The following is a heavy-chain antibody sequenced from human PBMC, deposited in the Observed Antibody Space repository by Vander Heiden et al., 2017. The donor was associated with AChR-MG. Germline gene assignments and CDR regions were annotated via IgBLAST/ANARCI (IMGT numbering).Heavy chain of an antibody. V-gene: IGHV4-59*11. Sequence: QVQLQESGLGLVKPSETLSLTCNVSGSSLGGHYWTWIRQPPGKGLEWIGYVYYGGSTDYNPSLKNRVTISIDTSKNQFSLKLTSVTAADTAVYYCSRELAHWGQGMLVSVSS. CDR1: GSSLGGHY. J-gene: IGHJ4*02. CDR3: SRELAH. CDR2: VYYGGST.